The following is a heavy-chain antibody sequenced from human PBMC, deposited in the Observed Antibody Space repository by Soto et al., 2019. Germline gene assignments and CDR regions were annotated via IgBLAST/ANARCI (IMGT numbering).Heavy chain of an antibody. CDR3: AEDTSGYYY. Sequence: ASVKVSCKTSGYTFTDYYINWVRQAPGQGLEWMGWVNAGTGNVQYSQNFQDRVTFTRDTSASTAYMELSSLGFEDTAVYYCAEDTSGYYYWGQGTPVTVSS. V-gene: IGHV1-3*01. CDR2: VNAGTGNV. D-gene: IGHD3-22*01. J-gene: IGHJ4*02. CDR1: GYTFTDYY.